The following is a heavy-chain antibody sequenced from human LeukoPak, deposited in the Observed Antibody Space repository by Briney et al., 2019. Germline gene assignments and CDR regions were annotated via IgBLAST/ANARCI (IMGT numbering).Heavy chain of an antibody. J-gene: IGHJ6*03. CDR2: IYHSGST. Sequence: SETLSLTCAVSGYSISSGYYWGWIRQPPGKGLEWIGSIYHSGSTYYNPSLKSRVTISVDTSKNQFSLKLSSVTAADTGVYYCAKHSSSWYEPSRDYYYYMDVWGKGTTVTVSS. CDR1: GYSISSGYY. V-gene: IGHV4-38-2*01. D-gene: IGHD6-13*01. CDR3: AKHSSSWYEPSRDYYYYMDV.